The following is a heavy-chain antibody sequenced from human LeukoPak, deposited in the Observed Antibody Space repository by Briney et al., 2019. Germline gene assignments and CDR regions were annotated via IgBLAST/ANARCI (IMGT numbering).Heavy chain of an antibody. Sequence: GGSLRLSCAGSGFTVSDYYMSWVRQAPGKGLERVSVIYYTGATYYADSVKDRFTISRDNSKNTVYLQMSSLRVDDTAIYFCARERQGTNSIHGMDGLDVWGQGTVVTVSS. CDR3: ARERQGTNSIHGMDGLDV. V-gene: IGHV3-53*01. J-gene: IGHJ3*01. CDR1: GFTVSDYY. D-gene: IGHD4-11*01. CDR2: IYYTGAT.